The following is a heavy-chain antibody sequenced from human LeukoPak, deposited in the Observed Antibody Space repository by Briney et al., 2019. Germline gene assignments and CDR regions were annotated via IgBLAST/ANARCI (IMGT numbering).Heavy chain of an antibody. Sequence: GESLKISCKGSGYSFASYWIGWVRQMPGKGLEWMGIIYPGDSDTRYSPSFQGQVTISADKSISTAYLQWSSLKASDTAMYYCARSRYYDSSGPPAFDIWGQGTMVTVSS. V-gene: IGHV5-51*01. CDR1: GYSFASYW. CDR3: ARSRYYDSSGPPAFDI. J-gene: IGHJ3*02. D-gene: IGHD3-22*01. CDR2: IYPGDSDT.